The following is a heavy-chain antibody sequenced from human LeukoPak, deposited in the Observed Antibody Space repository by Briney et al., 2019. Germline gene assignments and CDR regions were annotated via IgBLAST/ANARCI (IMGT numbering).Heavy chain of an antibody. V-gene: IGHV3-23*01. CDR1: GFTFTKCA. CDR2: ITATGDTA. Sequence: GGSLLLSCVASGFTFTKCAMSWIRPAPGKGLELVAIITATGDTAYYADSVKGRFTISRDNSRNTVYMQMDSLRAEDTAIYYCAGDRNSDWYSPLDYWGQGSQVTVSP. CDR3: AGDRNSDWYSPLDY. D-gene: IGHD6-19*01. J-gene: IGHJ4*02.